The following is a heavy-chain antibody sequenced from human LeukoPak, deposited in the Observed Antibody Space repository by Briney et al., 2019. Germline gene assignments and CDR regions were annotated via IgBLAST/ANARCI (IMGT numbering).Heavy chain of an antibody. CDR2: IIPIFGTA. CDR3: AGGIRAPAGTWGAFDV. CDR1: GRTFSTDA. V-gene: IGHV1-69*06. D-gene: IGHD6-13*01. J-gene: IGHJ3*01. Sequence: SVKVSCKASGRTFSTDAISWVRQAPGQGLEWMGGIIPIFGTADYAQKFQGRITITADKSTRTAYLELSSLRSEDTALYYCAGGIRAPAGTWGAFDVWGQGTMVTVSS.